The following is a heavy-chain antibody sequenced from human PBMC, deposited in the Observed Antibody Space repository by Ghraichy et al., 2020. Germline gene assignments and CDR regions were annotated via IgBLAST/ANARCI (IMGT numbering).Heavy chain of an antibody. J-gene: IGHJ4*02. CDR1: GYSFTSNW. CDR3: ARSRAPQKYSGKDFDY. V-gene: IGHV5-51*01. D-gene: IGHD2-21*01. Sequence: GESLNISRKGSGYSFTSNWIGWVRQMPGKGLEWMGVVYPGDSDTRFSPSFRGQVTISADKSINTAYLQWSSLKASDTAMYYCARSRAPQKYSGKDFDYWGQGTLVTVSS. CDR2: VYPGDSDT.